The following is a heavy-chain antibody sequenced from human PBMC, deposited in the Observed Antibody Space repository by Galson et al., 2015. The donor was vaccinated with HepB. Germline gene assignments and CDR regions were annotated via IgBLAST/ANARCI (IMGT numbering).Heavy chain of an antibody. V-gene: IGHV1-18*01. J-gene: IGHJ6*02. CDR3: ARGGDCSSTSCYQVHYGMDV. CDR1: GYTFTSYG. D-gene: IGHD2-2*01. Sequence: SVKVSCKASGYTFTSYGISWVRQAPGQGLEWMGWISAYNGNTNYAQKLQGRVTMTTDTSTSTAYMELRSLRSDDTAVYYCARGGDCSSTSCYQVHYGMDVWGQGTTVTVSS. CDR2: ISAYNGNT.